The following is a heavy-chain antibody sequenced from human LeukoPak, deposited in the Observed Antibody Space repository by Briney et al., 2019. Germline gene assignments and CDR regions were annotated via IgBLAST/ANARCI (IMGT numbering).Heavy chain of an antibody. V-gene: IGHV3-21*01. J-gene: IGHJ5*02. CDR2: ISSSSSYI. CDR1: GFTFSSYS. CDR3: ARDFADGSGPNWFDP. Sequence: GALRLSCAASGFTFSSYSMNWVRQAPGKGLEWVSSISSSSSYIYYADSVKGRFTISRDNAKNSLYLQMNSLRAEDTAVYYCARDFADGSGPNWFDPWGQGTLVTVSS. D-gene: IGHD3-10*01.